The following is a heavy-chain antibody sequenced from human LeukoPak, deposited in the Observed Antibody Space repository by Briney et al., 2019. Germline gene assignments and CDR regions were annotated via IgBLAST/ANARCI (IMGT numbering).Heavy chain of an antibody. CDR2: ISSTGSYI. Sequence: GGSLRLSCAASRFTFSSYSMNWVRQAPGKGLEWVSSISSTGSYIYYADSVKGRFTISRDNAKNSVHLQMNSLRAEDTAVYYCARDRRYYGSGSYRLDVWGKGTTVTISS. J-gene: IGHJ6*04. D-gene: IGHD3-10*01. CDR3: ARDRRYYGSGSYRLDV. CDR1: RFTFSSYS. V-gene: IGHV3-21*01.